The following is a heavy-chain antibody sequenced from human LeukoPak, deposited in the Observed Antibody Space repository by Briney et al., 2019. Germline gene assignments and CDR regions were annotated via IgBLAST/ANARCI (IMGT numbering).Heavy chain of an antibody. Sequence: SETLSLTCTVSGGSISSGDYYWSWIRQPPGKGLEWIGYIYYSGSTYYNPSLKSRVTISVDTSKNQFSLKLSSVTAADTAVYYCAREVLYSSSGKDYWGQGTLVTVSS. J-gene: IGHJ4*02. CDR1: GGSISSGDYY. V-gene: IGHV4-30-4*08. CDR3: AREVLYSSSGKDY. D-gene: IGHD6-6*01. CDR2: IYYSGST.